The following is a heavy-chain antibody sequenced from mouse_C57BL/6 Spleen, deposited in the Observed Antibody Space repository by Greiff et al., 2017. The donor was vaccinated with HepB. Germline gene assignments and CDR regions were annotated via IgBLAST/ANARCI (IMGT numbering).Heavy chain of an antibody. Sequence: DVQLQESGGGLVQPGGSMKLSCVASGFTFSNYWMNWVRQSPEKGLEWVAQIRLKSDNYATHYAESVKGRFTISRDYSKSSVYLQMNNLRAEDTGIYYCTGGYYGSSYGYWGQGTTLTVSS. CDR1: GFTFSNYW. V-gene: IGHV6-3*01. J-gene: IGHJ2*01. D-gene: IGHD1-1*01. CDR2: IRLKSDNYAT. CDR3: TGGYYGSSYGY.